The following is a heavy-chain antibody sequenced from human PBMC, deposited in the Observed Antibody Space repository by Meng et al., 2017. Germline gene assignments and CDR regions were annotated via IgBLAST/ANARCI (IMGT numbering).Heavy chain of an antibody. Sequence: GESLKISCAASGFTFSSYAMSWVRQAPGKGLEWVSAISGSGGSTYYADSVKGRFTISRDNSKNTLYLQMNSLRAEDTAVYYCAKDRAPSAVTRENPYWGQGTLVTVSS. CDR1: GFTFSSYA. V-gene: IGHV3-23*01. CDR3: AKDRAPSAVTRENPY. J-gene: IGHJ4*02. CDR2: ISGSGGST. D-gene: IGHD4-17*01.